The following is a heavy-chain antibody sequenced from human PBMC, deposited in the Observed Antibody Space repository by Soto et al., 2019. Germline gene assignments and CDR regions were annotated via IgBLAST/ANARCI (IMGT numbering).Heavy chain of an antibody. D-gene: IGHD1-26*01. Sequence: GGSLRLSCAASGFTFSSYAMSWVRQAPGRGLEWVSAITGSGASTYYADSVKGRFTISRDNSKNTLYLQMNSLRAEDTAVYYCAKGRIVGAISSFDYWGQGTLVTVSS. CDR2: ITGSGAST. V-gene: IGHV3-23*01. J-gene: IGHJ4*02. CDR3: AKGRIVGAISSFDY. CDR1: GFTFSSYA.